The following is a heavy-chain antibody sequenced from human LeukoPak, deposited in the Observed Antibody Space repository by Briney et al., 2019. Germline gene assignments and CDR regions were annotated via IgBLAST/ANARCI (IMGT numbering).Heavy chain of an antibody. V-gene: IGHV1-18*01. D-gene: IGHD3-10*01. Sequence: ASVKVSCKASGYTFTSYGISWVRQAPGQGLEWMGWISAYNGNTNYAQKLQGRVTTTTDTSTSTAYMELRSLTSDDTAVYYCAREFDYYGTGSYQDYWGQGTLITVSS. CDR2: ISAYNGNT. CDR1: GYTFTSYG. J-gene: IGHJ4*02. CDR3: AREFDYYGTGSYQDY.